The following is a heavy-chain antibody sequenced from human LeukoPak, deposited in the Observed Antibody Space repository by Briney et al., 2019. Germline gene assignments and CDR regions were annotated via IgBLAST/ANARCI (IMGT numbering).Heavy chain of an antibody. D-gene: IGHD6-19*01. CDR3: ARAWHSSYSSGFVYYYYYYMDV. V-gene: IGHV3-20*04. CDR1: GFNFDDYG. J-gene: IGHJ6*03. CDR2: INWNGGGT. Sequence: RAGGSLRLSCAASGFNFDDYGMSWVRQAPGKGLEWVSGINWNGGGTGYADSVKGRFTISRENAKNSLYLQMNSLKAEDTALYYCARAWHSSYSSGFVYYYYYYMDVWGKGTTVTVSS.